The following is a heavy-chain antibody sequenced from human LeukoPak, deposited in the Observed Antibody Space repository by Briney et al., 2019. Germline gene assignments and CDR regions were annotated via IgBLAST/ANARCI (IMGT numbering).Heavy chain of an antibody. J-gene: IGHJ4*02. V-gene: IGHV1-69*13. Sequence: SVKVSCKASGYTFTSYAISWVRQAPGQGLEWMGGIIPIFGTANYAQKFQGRVTITADESTSTAYMELSSLRSEDTAVYYCAREASGYDYGFDYWGQGTLVTVSS. CDR2: IIPIFGTA. CDR1: GYTFTSYA. D-gene: IGHD5-12*01. CDR3: AREASGYDYGFDY.